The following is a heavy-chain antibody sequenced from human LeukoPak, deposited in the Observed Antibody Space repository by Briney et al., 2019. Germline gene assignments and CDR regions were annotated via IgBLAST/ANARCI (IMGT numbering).Heavy chain of an antibody. CDR2: ISSSSSYI. D-gene: IGHD2-2*01. Sequence: GGSLRLSCAASGFTFSSYSMNWVRQAPGKGLEWVSSISSSSSYIYYADSLKGRFTISRDNSKNSLYLQMNSLRTEDTALYYCAKESLVSSTSCPRSWGQGTLVTVSS. J-gene: IGHJ4*02. V-gene: IGHV3-21*04. CDR3: AKESLVSSTSCPRS. CDR1: GFTFSSYS.